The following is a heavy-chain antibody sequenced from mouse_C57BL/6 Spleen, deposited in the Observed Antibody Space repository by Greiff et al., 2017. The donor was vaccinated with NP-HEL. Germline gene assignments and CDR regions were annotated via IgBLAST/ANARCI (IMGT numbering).Heavy chain of an antibody. J-gene: IGHJ4*01. CDR3: TRRVSGSGCSAMVY. D-gene: IGHD6-2*01. Sequence: EVQLQQSGPELVKPGASVKISCKASGYSFTDYNMNWVKQSNGKSLEWIGVINPNYGTTSYTQKFKGKATLTVDLSSRTAYMQLNSLTSEDSAVYYSTRRVSGSGCSAMVYWGQGTLVTVSA. CDR2: INPNYGTT. V-gene: IGHV1-39*01. CDR1: GYSFTDYN.